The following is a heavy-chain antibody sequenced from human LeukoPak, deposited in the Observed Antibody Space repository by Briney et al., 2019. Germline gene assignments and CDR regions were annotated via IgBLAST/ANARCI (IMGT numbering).Heavy chain of an antibody. V-gene: IGHV3-23*01. D-gene: IGHD2-15*01. Sequence: GGSLRLSCAASGFTFSSYVMSWVRQAPGKGLEWVSTISGSGGSTYYADSVKGRFTISRDNSKNTLYLQMNSLRAEDTAVYYCANTLYCSGGSCPPDYWGQGTLVIVSS. J-gene: IGHJ4*02. CDR2: ISGSGGST. CDR3: ANTLYCSGGSCPPDY. CDR1: GFTFSSYV.